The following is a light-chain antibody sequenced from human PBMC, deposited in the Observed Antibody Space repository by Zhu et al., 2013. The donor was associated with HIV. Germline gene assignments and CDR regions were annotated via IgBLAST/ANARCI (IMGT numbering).Light chain of an antibody. CDR1: QSVSSN. CDR2: GAS. V-gene: IGKV3-15*01. CDR3: QQYNNWLET. Sequence: EIVMTQSPATLSVSPGERATLSCRASQSVSSNLAWYQQKPGQAPRLLIYGASARATGIPVRFSGSGSGTEFTLTISSLQSEDFAVYYCQQYNNWLETFGQGTKVEIK. J-gene: IGKJ1*01.